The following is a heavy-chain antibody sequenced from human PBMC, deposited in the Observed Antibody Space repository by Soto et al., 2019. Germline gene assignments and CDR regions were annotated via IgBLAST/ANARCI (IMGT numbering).Heavy chain of an antibody. D-gene: IGHD2-21*02. CDR3: ARDDVTANHIEY. Sequence: GGSLTLSCAASGFTFSSFGMHWVLQAPGKGLEWVAVIWYDGSNKYYAESVKGRFTISRDNSKNTLYLQMNSLRAEDTAVYYCARDDVTANHIEYWGQGTLVTVSS. J-gene: IGHJ4*02. CDR1: GFTFSSFG. V-gene: IGHV3-33*01. CDR2: IWYDGSNK.